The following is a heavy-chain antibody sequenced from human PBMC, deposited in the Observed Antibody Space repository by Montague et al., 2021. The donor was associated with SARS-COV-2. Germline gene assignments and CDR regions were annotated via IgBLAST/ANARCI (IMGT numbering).Heavy chain of an antibody. CDR2: IYYSGST. V-gene: IGHV4-39*01. CDR3: ARQDDILTGYYYYGMDV. D-gene: IGHD3-9*01. Sequence: SETLSLTCTVSGGSISSSSYYWGWIRQPPEKGLEWIGSIYYSGSTYYNPSLKSRVTISVDTPKNQFSLKLSSVTAADTAVYYCARQDDILTGYYYYGMDVWGQGTTVTVSS. CDR1: GGSISSSSYY. J-gene: IGHJ6*02.